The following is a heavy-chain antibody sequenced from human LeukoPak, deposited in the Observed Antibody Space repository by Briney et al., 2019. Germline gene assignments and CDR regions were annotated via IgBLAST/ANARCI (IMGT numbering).Heavy chain of an antibody. V-gene: IGHV4-59*01. CDR2: VSYSGSP. D-gene: IGHD6-6*01. Sequence: SETLSLTCTVSGGSISSYYWSWIRQPLGKGLEWIGYVSYSGSPKYNSSLENRVTISVDTSKNQFSLKLNSVTAADTAVYYCARDRSSSSPPEYWGQGALVTVSS. J-gene: IGHJ4*02. CDR1: GGSISSYY. CDR3: ARDRSSSSPPEY.